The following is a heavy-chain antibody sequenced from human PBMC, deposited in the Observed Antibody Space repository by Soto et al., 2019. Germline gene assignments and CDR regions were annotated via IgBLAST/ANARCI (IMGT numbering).Heavy chain of an antibody. CDR3: ARGTPSPLIVRSSRGPWFDP. Sequence: QVQLQQSGPGLVKSSETLSLTCTVSGGSISSYYWSWIRQPPGKGLEWIGYMYYGGRTNYNPSLNSRVTISVDTSKMQVSLKLSSVTAADTAVYFCARGTPSPLIVRSSRGPWFDPWGQGTLVTVSS. D-gene: IGHD2-15*01. J-gene: IGHJ5*02. V-gene: IGHV4-59*08. CDR2: MYYGGRT. CDR1: GGSISSYY.